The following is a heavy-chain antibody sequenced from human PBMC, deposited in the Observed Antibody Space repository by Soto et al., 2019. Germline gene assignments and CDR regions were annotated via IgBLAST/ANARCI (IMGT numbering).Heavy chain of an antibody. V-gene: IGHV4-31*03. CDR1: GGSISSGGYY. Sequence: ASETLSLTCTASGGSISSGGYYWSWIRQHPGKGLEWIGYIYYSGSTYYNPSLKSRVTISVDTSKNQFSLKLSSVTAADTAVYYCARDRRYYDSSGYSSFDYWGQGTLVTVSS. CDR3: ARDRRYYDSSGYSSFDY. J-gene: IGHJ4*02. D-gene: IGHD3-22*01. CDR2: IYYSGST.